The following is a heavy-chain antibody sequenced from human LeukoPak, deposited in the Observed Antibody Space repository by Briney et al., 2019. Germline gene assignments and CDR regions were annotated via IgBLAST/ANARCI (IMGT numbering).Heavy chain of an antibody. Sequence: GGSLRLSCAASGFTFSSYSMNWVRQAPGKGLEWVSYISSSSSTIYYADSVKGRFTISRDNSKNTLYLQMNSLRAEDTAVYYCARDLDYWGQGTLVTVSS. J-gene: IGHJ4*02. D-gene: IGHD3-3*01. CDR2: ISSSSSTI. CDR3: ARDLDY. CDR1: GFTFSSYS. V-gene: IGHV3-48*01.